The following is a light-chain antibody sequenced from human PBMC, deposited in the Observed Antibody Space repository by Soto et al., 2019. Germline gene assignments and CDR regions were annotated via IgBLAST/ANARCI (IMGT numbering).Light chain of an antibody. CDR1: QSVSSSY. V-gene: IGKV3-20*01. CDR2: GAS. Sequence: EIVLTQSPGTLSLSPGERTTLSCRASQSVSSSYLAWYQQKPGQAPRLLIYGASSRATGIPDRFSGSGSGTAFTITISRLESEDFAVYYCQLTELTFGGVTKVEIK. J-gene: IGKJ4*01. CDR3: QLTELT.